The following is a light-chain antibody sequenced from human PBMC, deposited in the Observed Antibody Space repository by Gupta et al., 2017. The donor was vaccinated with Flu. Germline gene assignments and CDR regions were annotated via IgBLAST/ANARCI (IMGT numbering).Light chain of an antibody. V-gene: IGLV2-14*01. J-gene: IGLJ2*01. CDR2: GVT. Sequence: KFSYGYHQHPGQAHNLWIYGVTKRPAGVSNRFSASKSGDTASLTISVHEEEEEADYYCSSGISSSTLVFGGGTKLTVL. CDR1: KF. CDR3: SSGISSSTLV.